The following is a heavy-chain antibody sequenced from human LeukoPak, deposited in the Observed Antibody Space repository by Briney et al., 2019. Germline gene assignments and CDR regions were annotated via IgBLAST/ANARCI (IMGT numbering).Heavy chain of an antibody. CDR1: GFTFSIYA. D-gene: IGHD3-22*01. J-gene: IGHJ4*02. CDR3: ARDRPNYYGSDGHYYRRDGDY. V-gene: IGHV3-23*01. CDR2: ITSRGEST. Sequence: PGGSLRLSCAASGFTFSIYAMSWVRQAPGKGLQWVSSITSRGESTWYVDSVKGGFTITRDNSETTLYLQMHSLRAEDTAVYYCARDRPNYYGSDGHYYRRDGDYWGRGTLVSVSS.